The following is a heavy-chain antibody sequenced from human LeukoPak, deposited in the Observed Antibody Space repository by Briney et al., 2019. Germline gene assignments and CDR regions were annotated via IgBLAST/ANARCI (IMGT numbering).Heavy chain of an antibody. CDR2: INPDSGGT. J-gene: IGHJ5*02. V-gene: IGHV1-2*02. CDR1: GYTFTGYY. Sequence: ASVKVSCKTSGYTFTGYYIQWVRQAPGQGLEWMGYINPDSGGTNYAQEFQGRVTMTRDTSISTAYMELSRLRSDDTAVYYCARSYCGGDCRNWFDPWGQGTLVTVSS. D-gene: IGHD2-21*02. CDR3: ARSYCGGDCRNWFDP.